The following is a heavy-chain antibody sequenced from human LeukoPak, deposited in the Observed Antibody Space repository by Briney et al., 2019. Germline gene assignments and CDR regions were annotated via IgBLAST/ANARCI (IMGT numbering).Heavy chain of an antibody. CDR1: GGSISSSTYY. J-gene: IGHJ6*04. V-gene: IGHV4-39*07. D-gene: IGHD2-2*01. CDR2: IYYSGRT. Sequence: PSETLSLTCTVSGGSISSSTYYWGWIRQPPGKGLEWIGTIYYSGRTYYNPSLKSRVTISVDTSKNQFSLKLSSVTAADTAVYYCARYSSTSWDVWGKGTTVTVSS. CDR3: ARYSSTSWDV.